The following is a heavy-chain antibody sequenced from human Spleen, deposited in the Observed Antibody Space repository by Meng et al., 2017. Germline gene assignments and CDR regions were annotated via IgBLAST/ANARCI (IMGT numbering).Heavy chain of an antibody. CDR3: ARGPGIAAAGKPFDY. J-gene: IGHJ4*02. V-gene: IGHV4-34*01. D-gene: IGHD6-13*01. CDR1: GGAFSYYY. CDR2: INHSGST. Sequence: VQLQEEGAVPVEASGTLSLTCVVSGGAFSYYYWGWSRQPPGKGLEWIGEINHSGSTNYNPSLESRATISVDTSQNNLSLKLSSVTAADSAVYYCARGPGIAAAGKPFDYWGQGTLVTVSS.